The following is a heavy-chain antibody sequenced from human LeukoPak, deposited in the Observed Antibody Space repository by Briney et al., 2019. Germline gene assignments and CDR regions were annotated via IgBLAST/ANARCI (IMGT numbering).Heavy chain of an antibody. CDR1: GGSISSYY. D-gene: IGHD4-17*01. Sequence: SSETLSLTCTVSGGSISSYYWSWIRQPPGKGLEWIGYIYYSGSTNYNPSLKSRVTISVDTSKNQFSLKLSSVTAADTAVYYCARLRTVTSYWYFDLWGRGTLVTVSS. J-gene: IGHJ2*01. CDR3: ARLRTVTSYWYFDL. V-gene: IGHV4-59*08. CDR2: IYYSGST.